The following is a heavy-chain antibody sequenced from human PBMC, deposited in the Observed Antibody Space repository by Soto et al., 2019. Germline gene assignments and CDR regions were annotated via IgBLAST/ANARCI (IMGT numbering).Heavy chain of an antibody. V-gene: IGHV3-21*01. CDR3: ARQYYYDSRAIYYYGMDV. Sequence: GGSVRLSCAASGFTFSSYSMNWVRQAPGKGLEWVSSISSSSSYIYYADSVKGRFTISRDNAKNSLYLQMNSLRAEDTAVYYSARQYYYDSRAIYYYGMDVWGQGTTVTVSS. CDR1: GFTFSSYS. J-gene: IGHJ6*02. CDR2: ISSSSSYI. D-gene: IGHD3-22*01.